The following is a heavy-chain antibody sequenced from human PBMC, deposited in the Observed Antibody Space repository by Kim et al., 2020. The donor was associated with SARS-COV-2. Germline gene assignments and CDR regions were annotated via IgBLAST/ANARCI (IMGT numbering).Heavy chain of an antibody. D-gene: IGHD3-3*01. V-gene: IGHV3-7*01. J-gene: IGHJ4*02. Sequence: GGSLRLSCAASGFTFTEFWMSWVRQAPGKGLEWVANIKQDGSETHYVDSVKGRFTISRDDAKTSLYLQRNSLRGEDTAVYFCARGGFYPDYWGQGTLVTVSS. CDR3: ARGGFYPDY. CDR1: GFTFTEFW. CDR2: IKQDGSET.